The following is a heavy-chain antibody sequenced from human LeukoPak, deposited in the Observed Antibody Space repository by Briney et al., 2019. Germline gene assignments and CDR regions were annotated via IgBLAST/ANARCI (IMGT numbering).Heavy chain of an antibody. CDR3: AREYYDSSGYRFDY. Sequence: PSETLSLTCTVSGGSVSSGSYYWSSIRQPPGKGLEWIGYIYYSRSTNYNPSLKSRVTISVDTSKNQVSLKLSSVTAADTAVYYCAREYYDSSGYRFDYWGQGTLVTVSS. J-gene: IGHJ4*02. CDR2: IYYSRST. CDR1: GGSVSSGSYY. V-gene: IGHV4-61*01. D-gene: IGHD3-22*01.